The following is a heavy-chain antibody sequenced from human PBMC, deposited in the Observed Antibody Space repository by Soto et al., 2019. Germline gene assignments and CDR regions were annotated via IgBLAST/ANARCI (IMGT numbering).Heavy chain of an antibody. CDR2: IIPIFGTA. D-gene: IGHD3-16*01. J-gene: IGHJ6*02. Sequence: SVKVSCKASGGTFSSYAISWVRQAPGQGLEWMGGIIPIFGTADYAQKFQGRVTITADDFTSTAYMELSSLRSEDTAVYYCARHLGGNHYYYGMDVWGQGTTVTSP. CDR1: GGTFSSYA. CDR3: ARHLGGNHYYYGMDV. V-gene: IGHV1-69*13.